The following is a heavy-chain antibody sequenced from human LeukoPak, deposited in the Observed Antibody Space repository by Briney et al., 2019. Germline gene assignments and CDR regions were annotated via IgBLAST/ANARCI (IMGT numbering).Heavy chain of an antibody. Sequence: ASVKVSCKASGGSFSNYAFSWVRQAPGQGLEWMGRITPIVDIATHIQKFQGRVTITANKFTSTAYMELSSLTSEDTAVYYCASGLGFCSGSDCTNLVKDYYYGMNVWGQGTTVTVSS. V-gene: IGHV1-69*04. J-gene: IGHJ6*02. CDR1: GGSFSNYA. D-gene: IGHD2-15*01. CDR2: ITPIVDIA. CDR3: ASGLGFCSGSDCTNLVKDYYYGMNV.